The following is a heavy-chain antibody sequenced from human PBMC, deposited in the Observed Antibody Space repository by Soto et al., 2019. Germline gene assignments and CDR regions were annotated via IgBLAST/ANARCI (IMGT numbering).Heavy chain of an antibody. D-gene: IGHD3-3*01. CDR3: ASYDFWSGYAFDI. Sequence: TVGSLRLSCAASGFTFDDYAMHWVRQAPGKGLEWVSGISWNSGSLGYADSVKGRFTISRDNAKNSLYLQMNSLRAEDTALYYCASYDFWSGYAFDIWGQGTMVTVSS. J-gene: IGHJ3*02. V-gene: IGHV3-9*01. CDR2: ISWNSGSL. CDR1: GFTFDDYA.